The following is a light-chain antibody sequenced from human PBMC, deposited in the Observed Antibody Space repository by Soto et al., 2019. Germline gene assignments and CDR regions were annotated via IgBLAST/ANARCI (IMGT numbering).Light chain of an antibody. CDR1: QGISNY. CDR3: QQCDSLPRT. V-gene: IGKV1-33*01. J-gene: IGKJ4*01. Sequence: DIQMTQSPSSLSASVGDRVTITCQATQGISNYLSWYQQRPGRAPKLLVYDASTLEPGVPSRFSGSGSGTDFTFTITSLQPEDVATYYCQQCDSLPRTVGGGTKVDSK. CDR2: DAS.